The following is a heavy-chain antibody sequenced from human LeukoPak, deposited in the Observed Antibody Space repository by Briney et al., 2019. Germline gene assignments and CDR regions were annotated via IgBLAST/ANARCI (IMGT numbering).Heavy chain of an antibody. CDR1: GGSFSGYY. J-gene: IGHJ3*02. CDR3: ARWSRRDYVNAFDI. Sequence: ASETLSLTCAVYGGSFSGYYWSWIRQPPGKGLEWIGEINHSGGTNYNPSLKSRVTISVDTSRNQFSLKLSSVTAADTAVYYCARWSRRDYVNAFDIWGQGTMVTVSS. CDR2: INHSGGT. D-gene: IGHD4-17*01. V-gene: IGHV4-34*01.